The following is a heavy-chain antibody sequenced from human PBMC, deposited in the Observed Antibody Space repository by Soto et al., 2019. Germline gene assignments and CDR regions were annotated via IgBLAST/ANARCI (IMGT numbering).Heavy chain of an antibody. D-gene: IGHD2-21*02. CDR2: INYSGST. J-gene: IGHJ6*02. V-gene: IGHV4-59*01. CDR1: GGSIMSYY. CDR3: ARDLWGYCGTDCYPLDV. Sequence: PSETLSLTCTVSGGSIMSYYWNWIRQSPGKGLEWIGYINYSGSTSYNPSLKSRVTISVDTSKNQFSLKMSSVTAADTAVYYCARDLWGYCGTDCYPLDVWGQGTTVTVSS.